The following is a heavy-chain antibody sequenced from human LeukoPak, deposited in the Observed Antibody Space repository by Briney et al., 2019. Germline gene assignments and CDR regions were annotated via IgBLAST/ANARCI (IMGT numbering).Heavy chain of an antibody. Sequence: GGSLRLSCTASGFTFSSYGMHWVRQAPGKGLEWAAFIRYTGSKKYYADSVKGRFTISRDNSKNTLYLQMNSLRAEDTAVYHCAKDKSYSIDYWGQGTLVTVSS. J-gene: IGHJ4*02. V-gene: IGHV3-30*02. CDR1: GFTFSSYG. CDR2: IRYTGSKK. CDR3: AKDKSYSIDY. D-gene: IGHD3-10*01.